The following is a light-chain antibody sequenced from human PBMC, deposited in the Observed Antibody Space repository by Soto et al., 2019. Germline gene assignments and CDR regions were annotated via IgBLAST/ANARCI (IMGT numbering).Light chain of an antibody. CDR1: GSDVGFYDY. Sequence: QAVLTQPRSVSGSPGQSVTISCTGTGSDVGFYDYVSWYQHHPGKAPKVMIFNVSQRPSGVPDRFSGSKSGNTASLTISGLQAEDEAGYYCCSYAGTYTWVFGAGTKLTVL. CDR2: NVS. V-gene: IGLV2-11*01. CDR3: CSYAGTYTWV. J-gene: IGLJ3*02.